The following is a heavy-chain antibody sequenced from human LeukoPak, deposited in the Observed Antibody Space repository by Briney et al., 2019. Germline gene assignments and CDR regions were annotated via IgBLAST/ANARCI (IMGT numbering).Heavy chain of an antibody. CDR1: GYTFTSYD. CDR2: ISAYNGNT. V-gene: IGHV1-18*01. J-gene: IGHJ3*02. CDR3: ARDSYCSSTSCPIGFDI. Sequence: ASVKVSFKASGYTFTSYDINWARQAPGQGLEWMGWISAYNGNTNYAQKFQGRVTMTRDTSTSTVYMVLSSLRSEDTAVYYCARDSYCSSTSCPIGFDIWGQGTMVTVSS. D-gene: IGHD2-2*01.